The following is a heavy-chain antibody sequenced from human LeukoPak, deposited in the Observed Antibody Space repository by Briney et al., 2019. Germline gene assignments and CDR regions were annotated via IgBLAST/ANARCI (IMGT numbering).Heavy chain of an antibody. J-gene: IGHJ4*02. Sequence: GSLRLSCAASGFTFSNYAMSWVRQAPGKGLEWVSTISGSGGSTYYADSVKGRFTISRDNSKNTLYLQMNSLRAEDTAVYYCAKGYSGSYFDYWGQGTLVTVSS. CDR2: ISGSGGST. CDR3: AKGYSGSYFDY. D-gene: IGHD1-26*01. V-gene: IGHV3-23*01. CDR1: GFTFSNYA.